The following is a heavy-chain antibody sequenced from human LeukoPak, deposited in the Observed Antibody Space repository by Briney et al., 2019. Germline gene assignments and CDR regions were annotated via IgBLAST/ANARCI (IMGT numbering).Heavy chain of an antibody. V-gene: IGHV5-51*01. CDR1: GYSFTSYW. J-gene: IGHJ6*02. D-gene: IGHD2-15*01. CDR2: IYPGDSDT. CDR3: ARRARYCSGGSCYYYYGMDV. Sequence: GESLKISCKGSGYSFTSYWIGWVRQMPGKGLEWMGIIYPGDSDTRYSPSFQGQATISADKSISTAYLQWSSLKASDTAMYYCARRARYCSGGSCYYYYGMDVWGQGTTVTVSS.